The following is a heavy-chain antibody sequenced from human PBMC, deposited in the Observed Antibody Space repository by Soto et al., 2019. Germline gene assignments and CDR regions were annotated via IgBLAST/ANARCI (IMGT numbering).Heavy chain of an antibody. J-gene: IGHJ4*02. CDR3: SNPMYNWGSGYFDY. V-gene: IGHV2-5*02. D-gene: IGHD1-1*01. Sequence: QITLKESGPTLVQPTQNLTMTCTFSGVSLSTSGVGVAWIRQPPGKALECLALIYWDDGKRYSPSLKSRLTITKDTSHTQVVITMTNMDPVDAAKDYYSNPMYNWGSGYFDYLGQGTLVTVSS. CDR2: IYWDDGK. CDR1: GVSLSTSGVG.